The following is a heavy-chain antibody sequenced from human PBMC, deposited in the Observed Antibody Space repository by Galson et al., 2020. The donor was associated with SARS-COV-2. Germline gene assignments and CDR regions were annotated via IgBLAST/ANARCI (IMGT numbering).Heavy chain of an antibody. CDR1: GYSVSTTNY. CDR3: ARQGVNMIVLVTVPGWYFDL. D-gene: IGHD3-22*01. CDR2: VHPSGTT. V-gene: IGHV4-38-2*02. Sequence: SETLSLTCTVSGYSVSTTNYWGWVRQPPGRGLEWIGSVHPSGTTYYNPSLKRRVTISVDTSKNQFSLRLDSVTAADTALYYCARQGVNMIVLVTVPGWYFDLWGRGTPVTVSS. J-gene: IGHJ2*01.